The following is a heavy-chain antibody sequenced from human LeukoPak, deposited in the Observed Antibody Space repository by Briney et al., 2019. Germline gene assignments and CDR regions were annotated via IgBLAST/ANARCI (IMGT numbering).Heavy chain of an antibody. CDR3: ARDCTNGVCYGTDFDY. CDR2: IWYDGSNK. CDR1: GFTFSSYG. V-gene: IGHV3-33*01. Sequence: PGGSLRLSCAASGFTFSSYGMHWVRQAPGKGLEWVAVIWYDGSNKYYADSVKGRFTISRDNSKNTLYLQVNSLRAEDTAVYYCARDCTNGVCYGTDFDYWGQGTLVTVSS. J-gene: IGHJ4*02. D-gene: IGHD2-8*01.